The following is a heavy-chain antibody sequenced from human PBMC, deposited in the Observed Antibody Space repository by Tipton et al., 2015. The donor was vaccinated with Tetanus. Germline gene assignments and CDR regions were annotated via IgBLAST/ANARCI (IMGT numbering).Heavy chain of an antibody. J-gene: IGHJ4*02. D-gene: IGHD2-2*01. CDR2: VSSSGDS. CDR3: ARGLSECSIWSCSPFDS. CDR1: GGSVSSYY. Sequence: TLSLTCTVSGGSVSSYYWTWFRQTPGKRLEWIGFVSSSGDSNYSPPLTGRVSMSLDPDKQQFSLSLTSETAADTAVYYCARGLSECSIWSCSPFDSWGQGTLGTVSS. V-gene: IGHV4-4*07.